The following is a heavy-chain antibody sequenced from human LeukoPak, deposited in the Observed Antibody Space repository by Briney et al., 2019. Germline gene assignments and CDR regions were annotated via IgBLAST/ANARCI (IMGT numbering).Heavy chain of an antibody. J-gene: IGHJ4*02. D-gene: IGHD2-15*01. Sequence: PGGSLRLSCAASGFTLSSYAMSWVRQAPGKGLDWVSAISDTGNTYHADSVKGRFTISRDSSKNTLFLQMNRLRPEDAAVYCCAKAPVTTCRGAFCYPFDYWGLGTLVTVSS. CDR2: ISDTGNT. V-gene: IGHV3-23*01. CDR3: AKAPVTTCRGAFCYPFDY. CDR1: GFTLSSYA.